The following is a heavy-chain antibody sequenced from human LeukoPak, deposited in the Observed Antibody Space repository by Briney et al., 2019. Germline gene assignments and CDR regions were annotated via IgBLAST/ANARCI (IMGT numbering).Heavy chain of an antibody. CDR3: AREPLDI. J-gene: IGHJ3*02. V-gene: IGHV1-2*02. Sequence: ASVKVSCKASGYTFTGYYMHWVRQAPGQGLEWMGWINPSSGVTKYLQKFQGRVTLTRDTSITTAYMELSRLRSDDTAVYYCAREPLDIWGQGTMVTVSS. CDR2: INPSSGVT. CDR1: GYTFTGYY.